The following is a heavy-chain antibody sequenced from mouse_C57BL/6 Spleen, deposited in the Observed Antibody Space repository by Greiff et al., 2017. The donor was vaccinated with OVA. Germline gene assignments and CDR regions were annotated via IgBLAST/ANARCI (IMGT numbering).Heavy chain of an antibody. Sequence: QVQLQQSGAELVKPGASVKISCKASGYAFSSYWMNWVKQRPGKGLEWIGQIYPGDGDPNYNGKFKGKATLTADKSSSTAYMPLSSLTAEDSAVYFCARDMGRGADDWGQGTTLTVSS. CDR1: GYAFSSYW. D-gene: IGHD4-1*01. CDR3: ARDMGRGADD. CDR2: IYPGDGDP. J-gene: IGHJ2*01. V-gene: IGHV1-80*01.